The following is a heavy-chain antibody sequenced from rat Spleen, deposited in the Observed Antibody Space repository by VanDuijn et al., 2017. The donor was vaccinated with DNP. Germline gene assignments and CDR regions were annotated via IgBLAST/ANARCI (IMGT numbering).Heavy chain of an antibody. CDR1: GFTFSDYY. CDR3: ARWADYYSGGFAS. V-gene: IGHV5-22*01. Sequence: EVQLVESGGGLVQPGRSLRLSCAASGFTFSDYYMAWVRQAPTTGLEWVAYINYDGGSSYYGDSVKGRCTISRDNAKSTLYLQMNSLRSEDMATYFCARWADYYSGGFASWGQGTLVTVSS. J-gene: IGHJ3*01. D-gene: IGHD1-1*01. CDR2: INYDGGSS.